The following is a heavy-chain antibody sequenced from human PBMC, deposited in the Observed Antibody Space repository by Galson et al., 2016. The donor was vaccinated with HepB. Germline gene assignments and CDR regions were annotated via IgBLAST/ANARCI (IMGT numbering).Heavy chain of an antibody. V-gene: IGHV3-23*01. D-gene: IGHD3-16*01. J-gene: IGHJ4*02. Sequence: SLRLSCAASGFSFSTSGMSWVRQTPGRGLEWVSGITGSGATTHYADSVKGRFTISRDKSNTSHYLYMNSLTAEDTAVYYCGKHGGFDYWGQGALVTVSS. CDR3: GKHGGFDY. CDR2: ITGSGATT. CDR1: GFSFSTSG.